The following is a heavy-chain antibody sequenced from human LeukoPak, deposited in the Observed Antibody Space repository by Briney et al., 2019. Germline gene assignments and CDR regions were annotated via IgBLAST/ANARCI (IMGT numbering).Heavy chain of an antibody. J-gene: IGHJ4*02. Sequence: GGSLRLSCAASGFTFSSYSMNWVRQAPGKGLEWVSYISSSSSTIYYADSVKGRFTISRDNAKNSLYLQMNSLRAEDTAVYYCARGEGVVITLPFDYWGQGTLVTVSS. D-gene: IGHD3-22*01. CDR3: ARGEGVVITLPFDY. V-gene: IGHV3-48*01. CDR1: GFTFSSYS. CDR2: ISSSSSTI.